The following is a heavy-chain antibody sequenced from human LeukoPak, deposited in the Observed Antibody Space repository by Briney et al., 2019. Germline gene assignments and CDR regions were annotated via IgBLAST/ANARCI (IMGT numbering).Heavy chain of an antibody. CDR2: IYYSGST. CDR1: GGSISSYY. Sequence: SETLSLTCTVSGGSISSYYWSWIRQPPGKGLEWIGYIYYSGSTNYNPSLKSRVTISVDTSKNQFSLKLSSVTAADTAVYYCARGFSGWYIGYDYWGQGTLVTVSS. V-gene: IGHV4-59*01. CDR3: ARGFSGWYIGYDY. J-gene: IGHJ4*02. D-gene: IGHD6-19*01.